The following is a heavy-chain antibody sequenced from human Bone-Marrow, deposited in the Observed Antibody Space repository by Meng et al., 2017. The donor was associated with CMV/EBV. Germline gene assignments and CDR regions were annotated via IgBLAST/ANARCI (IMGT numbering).Heavy chain of an antibody. CDR2: AFHSGGT. Sequence: GSLRLSCTVSGGSISNYYWSWIRQPPGKGLEWIGYAFHSGGTHYNPSLMGRVTISIDKSRNQFSLILTSVTAADTAIYYCARDRTSSIWHRFDPWGQGTLVTVSS. D-gene: IGHD6-13*01. V-gene: IGHV4-59*01. J-gene: IGHJ5*02. CDR1: GGSISNYY. CDR3: ARDRTSSIWHRFDP.